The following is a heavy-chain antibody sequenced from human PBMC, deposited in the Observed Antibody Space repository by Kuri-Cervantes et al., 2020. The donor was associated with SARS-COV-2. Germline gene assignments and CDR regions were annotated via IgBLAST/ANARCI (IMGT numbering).Heavy chain of an antibody. D-gene: IGHD4-23*01. CDR3: AKALDYGGNSYFDY. Sequence: ASVKVSCKVSGYTITELSMHWVRQAPGKGLEWMGGFDPEDGETIYAQKFQGRVTMTEDTSTDNAYMELSSLRSEETAVYYCAKALDYGGNSYFDYWGQGTLVTVSS. CDR2: FDPEDGET. CDR1: GYTITELS. V-gene: IGHV1-24*01. J-gene: IGHJ4*02.